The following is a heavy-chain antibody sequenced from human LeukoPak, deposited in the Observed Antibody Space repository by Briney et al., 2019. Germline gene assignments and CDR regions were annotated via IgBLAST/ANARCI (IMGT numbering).Heavy chain of an antibody. J-gene: IGHJ4*02. Sequence: QPGGSLRLSCAASGFTFSSYAMHWVRQAPGKGLEWVSAISFSGGSTYYADFLKGRSTISRDNSNNTLSLQMNSLRADDTAVYYCAKGPPRPTIAAAEFEYWGQGTLVTVSS. D-gene: IGHD6-13*01. CDR3: AKGPPRPTIAAAEFEY. CDR2: ISFSGGST. V-gene: IGHV3-23*01. CDR1: GFTFSSYA.